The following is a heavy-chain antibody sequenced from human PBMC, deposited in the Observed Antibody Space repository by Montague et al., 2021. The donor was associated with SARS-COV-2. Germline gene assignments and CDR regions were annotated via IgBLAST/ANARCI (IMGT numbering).Heavy chain of an antibody. CDR3: ARAVAVAGSNYPFKY. CDR1: GYTFSSFG. D-gene: IGHD6-19*01. CDR2: ISGYNAKT. J-gene: IGHJ4*02. Sequence: SVKVSCKASGYTFSSFGISWVRQAPGQGLEWMGWISGYNAKTNYAQNLQGRVTMTTDTSTSTAYMELRSLRSDDTAVYYCARAVAVAGSNYPFKYWGQGTLVTVSS. V-gene: IGHV1-18*01.